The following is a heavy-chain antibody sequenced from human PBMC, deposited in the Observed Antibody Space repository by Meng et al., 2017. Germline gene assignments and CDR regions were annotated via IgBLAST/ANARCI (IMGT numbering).Heavy chain of an antibody. CDR3: ARDLGAGVVTAINY. J-gene: IGHJ4*02. CDR1: GYTFTSYA. CDR2: ISAGNGNT. Sequence: HVQLGQSGAEVKKPGASVKVSCKASGYTFTSYAMHWVRQATGQRLEWMGWISAGNGNTKYSQKFQGRVTITRDTSASTAYMELSSLRSEDTAVYYCARDLGAGVVTAINYWGQGTLVTVSS. V-gene: IGHV1-3*01. D-gene: IGHD2-21*02.